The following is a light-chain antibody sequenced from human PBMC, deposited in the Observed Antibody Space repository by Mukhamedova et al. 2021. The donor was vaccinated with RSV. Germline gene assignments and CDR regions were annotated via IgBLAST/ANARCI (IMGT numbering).Light chain of an antibody. CDR1: ALPKQY. Sequence: ITCSGDALPKQYAYWYQQKPGQAPVLVIYKDSERPSGIPERFSGSSSGTTVTLTISGAQAEDEADYYCQSADSSGTYAVFGGGTQ. J-gene: IGLJ7*01. V-gene: IGLV3-25*03. CDR2: KDS. CDR3: QSADSSGTYAV.